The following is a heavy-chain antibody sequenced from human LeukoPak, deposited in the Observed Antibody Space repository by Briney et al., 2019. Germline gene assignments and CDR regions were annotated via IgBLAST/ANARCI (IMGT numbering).Heavy chain of an antibody. V-gene: IGHV3-30*18. CDR2: ISYDGSNK. J-gene: IGHJ4*02. CDR3: AKDSGYSSSPGDY. CDR1: GFTFSSYG. Sequence: PGGSLRLSFAASGFTFSSYGMHWVRQAPGKGLEWVAVISYDGSNKYYADSVKGRFTISRDNSKNTLYLQMNSLRAEDTAVYYCAKDSGYSSSPGDYWGQGTLVTVSS. D-gene: IGHD6-13*01.